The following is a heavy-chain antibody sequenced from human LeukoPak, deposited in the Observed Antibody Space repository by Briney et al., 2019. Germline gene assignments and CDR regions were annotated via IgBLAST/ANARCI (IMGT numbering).Heavy chain of an antibody. J-gene: IGHJ4*02. D-gene: IGHD6-19*01. Sequence: TGGSLRLSCAASGFTSGTYWMSWVRQAPGEGLEWVANIKQDGGEKYYVDSVRGRFTISRDNAKNSLYLQMNSLRAEDTAVYYCARDRGSSGWYEFDYWGQGTLVTVSS. CDR1: GFTSGTYW. V-gene: IGHV3-7*01. CDR2: IKQDGGEK. CDR3: ARDRGSSGWYEFDY.